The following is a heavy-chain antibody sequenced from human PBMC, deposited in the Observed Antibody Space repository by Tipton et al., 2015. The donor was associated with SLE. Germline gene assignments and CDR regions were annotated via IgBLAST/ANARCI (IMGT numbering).Heavy chain of an antibody. D-gene: IGHD6-13*01. CDR3: AGGAMYSSSWYLGNY. J-gene: IGHJ4*02. CDR2: MNPNSGNT. CDR1: GYTFTSYD. V-gene: IGHV1-8*01. Sequence: QSGPEVKKPGASVKVSCKASGYTFTSYDINWVRQATGQGLEWMGWMNPNSGNTGYAQKFQGRVTMTRNTSISTAYMELSSLRSEDTAVYYCAGGAMYSSSWYLGNYWGQGTLVTVSS.